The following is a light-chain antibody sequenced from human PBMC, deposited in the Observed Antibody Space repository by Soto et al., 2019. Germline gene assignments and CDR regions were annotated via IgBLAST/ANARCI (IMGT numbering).Light chain of an antibody. Sequence: QSALTQPASVSGSPGQSITISCTGTSSDVGGYNYVSWYQQHPGKAPKLMIYAVSNRPSGVSNRFSGSKSGNTASLTISVLQAEDEADYYCSSYRRSSTYVFGTGTKLTVL. CDR1: SSDVGGYNY. CDR3: SSYRRSSTYV. CDR2: AVS. V-gene: IGLV2-14*01. J-gene: IGLJ1*01.